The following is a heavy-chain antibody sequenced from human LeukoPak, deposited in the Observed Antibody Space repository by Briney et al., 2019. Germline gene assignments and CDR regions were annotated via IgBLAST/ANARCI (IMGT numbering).Heavy chain of an antibody. D-gene: IGHD3-22*01. CDR1: GFTFSSYG. Sequence: GGSLRLSCAVSGFTFSSYGMHWVRQAPGKGLEWVAVISYDGSNKYYEDSVKGRFTISRDNSKNTLYLQRNSRRAEDTALFYFARERNYYYSSGYLDYGGQGTLVTLSS. CDR2: ISYDGSNK. CDR3: ARERNYYYSSGYLDY. J-gene: IGHJ4*02. V-gene: IGHV3-30-3*01.